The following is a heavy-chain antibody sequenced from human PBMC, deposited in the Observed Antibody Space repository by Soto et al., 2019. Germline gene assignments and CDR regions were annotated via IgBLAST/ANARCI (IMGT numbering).Heavy chain of an antibody. CDR1: GYTFTVYY. J-gene: IGHJ6*02. CDR2: INPNSGGT. D-gene: IGHD5-18*01. Sequence: ASVKVSCKASGYTFTVYYMHGVVQAALQGRDGMGWINPNSGGTNYAQKFQGWVTMTRDTSISTAYMELSRLRSDDTAVYYCARGGYSYGDGGLPYYYYGMDVWGQGTTVTVSS. CDR3: ARGGYSYGDGGLPYYYYGMDV. V-gene: IGHV1-2*04.